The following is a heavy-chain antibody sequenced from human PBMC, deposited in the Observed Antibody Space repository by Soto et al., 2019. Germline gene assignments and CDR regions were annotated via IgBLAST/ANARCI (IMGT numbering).Heavy chain of an antibody. CDR1: GGTFSSYA. V-gene: IGHV1-69*13. CDR2: IIPIFGTA. J-gene: IGHJ6*02. CDR3: ARDGSSSSPDYYYYGMDV. D-gene: IGHD6-6*01. Sequence: SVKISCKASGGTFSSYAISWVRQAPGQGLEWMGGIIPIFGTANYAQKFQGRVTITADESTCTAYMELSSLRSEDTAVYYCARDGSSSSPDYYYYGMDVWGQGTTVTVSS.